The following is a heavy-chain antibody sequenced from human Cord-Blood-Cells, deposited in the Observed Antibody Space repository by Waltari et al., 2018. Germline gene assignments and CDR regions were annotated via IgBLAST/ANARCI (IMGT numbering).Heavy chain of an antibody. D-gene: IGHD3-10*01. CDR1: GGPISSSSYY. V-gene: IGHV4-39*01. J-gene: IGHJ4*02. CDR3: ASAVRGGYDY. CDR2: IYYSGST. Sequence: QLQLQESGPGLVKPSETLSLTCTAYGGPISSSSYYWCWIRQPPGKGLEWIGSIYYSGSTYYNPSLKSRVTISVDTSKNQFSLKLSSVTAADTAVYYCASAVRGGYDYWGQGTLVTVSS.